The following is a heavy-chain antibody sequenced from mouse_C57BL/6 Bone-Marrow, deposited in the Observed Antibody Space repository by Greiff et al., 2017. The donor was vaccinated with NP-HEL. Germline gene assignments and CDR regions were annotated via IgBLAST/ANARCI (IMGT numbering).Heavy chain of an antibody. D-gene: IGHD1-1*01. CDR2: IYPRSGNT. V-gene: IGHV1-81*01. J-gene: IGHJ2*01. Sequence: QVQLQQPGAELARPGASVKLSCKASGYTFTSYGIRWVKQRTGQGLEWIGEIYPRSGNTYYNEKFKGKATLTADKASSTAYMELRSLTSEDSAVYFCASTTVVAPSLDYWGQGTTLTVSS. CDR3: ASTTVVAPSLDY. CDR1: GYTFTSYG.